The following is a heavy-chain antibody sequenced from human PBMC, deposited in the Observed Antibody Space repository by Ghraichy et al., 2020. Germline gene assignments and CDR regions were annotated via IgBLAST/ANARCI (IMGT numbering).Heavy chain of an antibody. J-gene: IGHJ3*02. CDR1: GFTFSTFE. D-gene: IGHD4-17*01. CDR2: ISSSGTII. Sequence: GGSLRLSCASSGFTFSTFEMNWVRQAPGKGLEWVSYISSSGTIIYYADSVKGRFTISRDNAKNSLYLQMNSLRAEDTAVYYCARDGDYGDYDYSDAFDTWGQGTMVTVSP. V-gene: IGHV3-48*03. CDR3: ARDGDYGDYDYSDAFDT.